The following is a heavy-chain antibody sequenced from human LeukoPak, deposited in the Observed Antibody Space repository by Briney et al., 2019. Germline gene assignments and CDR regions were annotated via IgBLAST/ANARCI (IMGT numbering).Heavy chain of an antibody. D-gene: IGHD3-22*01. V-gene: IGHV3-30*03. CDR2: ISYDGSNK. CDR3: ARDSDSSGYYTPYFDY. Sequence: GGSLRLSCAASGFTFSSYGMHWVRQAPGKGLEWVAVISYDGSNKYYADSVKGRFTISRDNSKNTLYLQMNSLRAEDTAVYYCARDSDSSGYYTPYFDYWGQGTPVTVSS. CDR1: GFTFSSYG. J-gene: IGHJ4*02.